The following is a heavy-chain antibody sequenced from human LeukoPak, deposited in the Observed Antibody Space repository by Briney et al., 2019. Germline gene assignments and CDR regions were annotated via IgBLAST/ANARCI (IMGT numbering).Heavy chain of an antibody. CDR2: ISSTSIYT. V-gene: IGHV3-48*04. Sequence: QPGGSLRLSCAASGFTFSSYAMSWVRQAPGKGLEWVSDISSTSIYTNYADSVKGRFTISRDNAKNSLYLQMNSLRAEDTAVYYCAREDGYSSSWYSDYWGQGTLVTVSS. CDR1: GFTFSSYA. CDR3: AREDGYSSSWYSDY. D-gene: IGHD6-13*01. J-gene: IGHJ4*02.